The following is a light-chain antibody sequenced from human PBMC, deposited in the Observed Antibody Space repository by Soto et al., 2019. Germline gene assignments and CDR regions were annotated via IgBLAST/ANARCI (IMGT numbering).Light chain of an antibody. CDR2: EGG. J-gene: IGLJ1*01. CDR3: CSFAAGKTYV. CDR1: SSVVGTYNL. V-gene: IGLV2-23*01. Sequence: QSVLTQPASVSGSPGQSIAPSCTGTSSVVGTYNLVSWYQQHPGRAPKLLISEGGKRPSGVSDRFSGSKSGNTASLTISGLQAEDEADYYCCSFAAGKTYVFGTGTKVTVL.